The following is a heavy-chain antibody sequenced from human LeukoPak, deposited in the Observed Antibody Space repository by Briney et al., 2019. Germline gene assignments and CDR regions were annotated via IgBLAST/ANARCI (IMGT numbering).Heavy chain of an antibody. CDR3: ARGIRLLWFGELSR. CDR2: INPNSGGT. V-gene: IGHV1-2*02. Sequence: EASVKVSCKASGYTFTGYYMHWVRQAPGQGLEWMGWINPNSGGTNYAQKFQDRVTMTRDTSISTAYMELSRLRSDDTAVYYCARGIRLLWFGELSRWGQGTLVTVSS. J-gene: IGHJ4*02. CDR1: GYTFTGYY. D-gene: IGHD3-10*01.